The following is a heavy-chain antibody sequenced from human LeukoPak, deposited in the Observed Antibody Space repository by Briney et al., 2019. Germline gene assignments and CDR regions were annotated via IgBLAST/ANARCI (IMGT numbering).Heavy chain of an antibody. CDR2: ISGSGGST. CDR3: AKVLNYYDSLDY. D-gene: IGHD3-22*01. Sequence: GGSLRLSCAASGFTFSSYAMSWVRQAPGKGLEWVSAISGSGGSTYYADSAKGRFTISRDNSKNTLYLQMNSLRAEDTAVYYCAKVLNYYDSLDYWGQGTLVTVSS. J-gene: IGHJ4*02. V-gene: IGHV3-23*01. CDR1: GFTFSSYA.